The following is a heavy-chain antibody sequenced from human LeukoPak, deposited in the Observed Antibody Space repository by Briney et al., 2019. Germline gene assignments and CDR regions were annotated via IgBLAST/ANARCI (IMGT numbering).Heavy chain of an antibody. CDR1: GGSIIIGNYY. CDR3: AGKYSSGWYDFDY. J-gene: IGHJ4*02. D-gene: IGHD6-19*01. Sequence: PSQTLSLTCTVSGGSIIIGNYYWSWIRQPPGKGLEWIGYIYYSGSTYYNPSLKSRVTISVDTSKNQFSLKLSSVTAADTAVYYCAGKYSSGWYDFDYWGQGTLVTVSS. CDR2: IYYSGST. V-gene: IGHV4-30-4*08.